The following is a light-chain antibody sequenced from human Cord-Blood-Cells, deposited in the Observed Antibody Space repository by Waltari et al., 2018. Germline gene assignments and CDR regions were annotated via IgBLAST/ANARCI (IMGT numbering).Light chain of an antibody. Sequence: DIQMTQSPHSRSAAVGDRVTITCQASQDISNYLNWYQQKPGKAPKLLIYDASNLETGVPSRFSGSGSGTDFTFTISSLQPEDIATYYCQQYDNLPYTFGQGTKLEIK. CDR3: QQYDNLPYT. CDR1: QDISNY. CDR2: DAS. V-gene: IGKV1-33*01. J-gene: IGKJ2*01.